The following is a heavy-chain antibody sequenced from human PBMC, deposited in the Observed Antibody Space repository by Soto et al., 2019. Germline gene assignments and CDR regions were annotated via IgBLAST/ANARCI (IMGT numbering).Heavy chain of an antibody. V-gene: IGHV4-31*03. CDR1: GGSISSGDYY. Sequence: QVQLQESGPGLVKPSQTLSLTCTVSGGSISSGDYYWSWIRQHPGKGLEWIGYIYYSGSTYYNPSLRSRVTISVDTSKNQFALKLSSVTAADTAVYYCARVQSSSFAFDIWGQGTMVTVSS. D-gene: IGHD6-6*01. CDR3: ARVQSSSFAFDI. CDR2: IYYSGST. J-gene: IGHJ3*02.